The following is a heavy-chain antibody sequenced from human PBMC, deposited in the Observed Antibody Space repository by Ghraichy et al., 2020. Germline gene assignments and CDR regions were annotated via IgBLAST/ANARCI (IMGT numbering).Heavy chain of an antibody. V-gene: IGHV1-8*01. CDR1: GYTFTSYD. Sequence: ASVKVSCKASGYTFTSYDINWVRQATGQGLEWMGWMNPNSGNTGYAQKFQGRVTMTRNTSISTAYMELSSLRSEDTAVYYCARGVGGLLWFGELFPHDYWGQGTLVTVSS. J-gene: IGHJ4*02. CDR2: MNPNSGNT. D-gene: IGHD3-10*01. CDR3: ARGVGGLLWFGELFPHDY.